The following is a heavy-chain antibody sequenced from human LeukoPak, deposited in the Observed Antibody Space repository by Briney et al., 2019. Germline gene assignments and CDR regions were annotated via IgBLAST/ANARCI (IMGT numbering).Heavy chain of an antibody. D-gene: IGHD2-2*01. J-gene: IGHJ3*02. V-gene: IGHV3-7*04. CDR1: GFTFSSFW. Sequence: PGGSLRLSCAASGFTFSSFWMTWARQAPGKGLEWVANIRQDGSEKYYVDSVEGRFTISRDNAKKSLFLQMHSLRAEDTAVYYCARDMRGDGFDIWGQGTMVTVSS. CDR2: IRQDGSEK. CDR3: ARDMRGDGFDI.